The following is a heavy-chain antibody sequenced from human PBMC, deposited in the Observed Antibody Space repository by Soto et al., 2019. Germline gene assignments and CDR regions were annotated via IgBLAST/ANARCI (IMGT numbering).Heavy chain of an antibody. CDR1: GFTFSKAW. CDR3: ATDSGMSPYSFDY. Sequence: GGSLRLSCATSGFTFSKAWVGWVRQAPGKGLEWVGRIMSKTDGGTTDYAAPVKGRFTISRDDSKSTLYLQMNSLKTEDTAFYYCATDSGMSPYSFDYWGQGTLVTVSS. J-gene: IGHJ4*02. CDR2: IMSKTDGGTT. D-gene: IGHD1-26*01. V-gene: IGHV3-15*01.